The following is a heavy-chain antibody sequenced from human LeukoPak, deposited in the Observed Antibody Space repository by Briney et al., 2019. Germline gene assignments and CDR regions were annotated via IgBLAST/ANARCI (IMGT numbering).Heavy chain of an antibody. D-gene: IGHD3-10*01. CDR2: IYYSGST. J-gene: IGHJ4*02. CDR1: GGSISSYY. Sequence: SETLSLTCTVSGGSISSYYWSWIRQPPGKGLEWIGYIYYSGSTNYNPSLKSRVTISVDTSKNQFSLKLSSVTAADTAVYYCASLNVPEFGDEGYYLDYWGQGTLVTVSS. CDR3: ASLNVPEFGDEGYYLDY. V-gene: IGHV4-59*01.